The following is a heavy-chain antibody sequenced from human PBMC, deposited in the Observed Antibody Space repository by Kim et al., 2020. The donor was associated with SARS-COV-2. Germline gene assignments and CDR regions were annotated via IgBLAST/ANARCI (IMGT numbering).Heavy chain of an antibody. J-gene: IGHJ4*02. CDR1: GYTLTTYG. Sequence: ASVKVSCKASGYTLTTYGITWVRQAPGQGLEWMGWIFAYNGNTKYAQNLQGRVTLTTDTSTSTAYMHLRSLRSDDTAVYFCSREISGGNTDFDFWGQGTLVTVSS. CDR2: IFAYNGNT. CDR3: SREISGGNTDFDF. V-gene: IGHV1-18*01. D-gene: IGHD1-7*01.